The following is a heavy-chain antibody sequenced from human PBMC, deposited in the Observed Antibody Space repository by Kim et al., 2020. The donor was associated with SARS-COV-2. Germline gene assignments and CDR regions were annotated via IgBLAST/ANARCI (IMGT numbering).Heavy chain of an antibody. CDR3: ARVAIQQWLVRSYYYYYGMDV. Sequence: ASVKVSCKASGYTFTSYGISWVRQAPGQGLEWMGWISAYNGNTNYAQKLQGRVTMTTDTSTSTAYMELRSLRSDDTAVYYCARVAIQQWLVRSYYYYYGMDVWGQGTTVTVSS. D-gene: IGHD6-19*01. CDR2: ISAYNGNT. CDR1: GYTFTSYG. J-gene: IGHJ6*02. V-gene: IGHV1-18*01.